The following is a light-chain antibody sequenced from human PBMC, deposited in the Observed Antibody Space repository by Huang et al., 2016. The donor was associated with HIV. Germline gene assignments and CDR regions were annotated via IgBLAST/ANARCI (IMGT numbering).Light chain of an antibody. Sequence: EIVLTQSPATLSLSPGERATLSCRASQSVHSHLAWYQQKPGQAPRLLIYDASNRATGIPARFSGSGSGTDFTLTISNLQSEDFAVYYCQQRSAWPLTFGGGTKVEI. V-gene: IGKV3-11*01. CDR2: DAS. CDR3: QQRSAWPLT. J-gene: IGKJ4*01. CDR1: QSVHSH.